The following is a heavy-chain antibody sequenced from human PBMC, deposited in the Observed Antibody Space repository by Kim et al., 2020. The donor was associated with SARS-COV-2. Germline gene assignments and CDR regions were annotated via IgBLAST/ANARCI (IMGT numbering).Heavy chain of an antibody. J-gene: IGHJ2*01. D-gene: IGHD4-17*01. CDR1: GYTFTTYD. Sequence: ASVKVSCKTSGYTFTTYDITWVRQAPGQGLEWMGWIRTSNGIPGYPQNFQGRVSMTVDTSTSTAYMELRSLRSDDTAVYYCATYKDFGASNWYFDLWGHG. V-gene: IGHV1-18*01. CDR3: ATYKDFGASNWYFDL. CDR2: IRTSNGIP.